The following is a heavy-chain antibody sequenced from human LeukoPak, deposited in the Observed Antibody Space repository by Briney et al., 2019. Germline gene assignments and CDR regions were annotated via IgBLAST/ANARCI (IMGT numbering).Heavy chain of an antibody. CDR1: GGSISSGGYY. J-gene: IGHJ4*02. D-gene: IGHD4-17*01. CDR2: IYYSGST. Sequence: SQTLSLTCTVSGGSISSGGYYWSWIRQHPGKGLEWIGSIYYSGSTYYNPSLKSRVTISVDTSKNQFSLKLSSVTAADTAVYYCARIGYGDYAVDYWGQGTLVTVSS. V-gene: IGHV4-39*01. CDR3: ARIGYGDYAVDY.